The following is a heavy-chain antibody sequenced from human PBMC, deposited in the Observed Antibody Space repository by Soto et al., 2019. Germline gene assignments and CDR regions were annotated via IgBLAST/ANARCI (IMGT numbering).Heavy chain of an antibody. V-gene: IGHV1-69*13. Sequence: SVKVSCKASGGTFSSYAISWVRQAPGQGLEWMGGIIPIFGTANYAQKFQGRVTITADESTSTAYMELSSLRSEDTAVYYCARMYYYDSSGYFMVYYYGMDVWGQGTTVTVPS. CDR3: ARMYYYDSSGYFMVYYYGMDV. D-gene: IGHD3-22*01. J-gene: IGHJ6*02. CDR2: IIPIFGTA. CDR1: GGTFSSYA.